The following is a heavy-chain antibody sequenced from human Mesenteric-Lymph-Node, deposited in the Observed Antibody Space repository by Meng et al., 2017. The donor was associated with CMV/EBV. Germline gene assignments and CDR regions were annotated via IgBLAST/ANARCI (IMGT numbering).Heavy chain of an antibody. CDR2: IRYDGSNK. J-gene: IGHJ6*02. Sequence: GGSLRLSCAASGFIFSRYWVHWVRQAPGKGLEWVAFIRYDGSNKYYADSVKGRFTISRDNSKNTLYLQMKSLRVEDTAVYYCAKDGGGGYSSGWTGALDYWGQGTTVTVSS. CDR3: AKDGGGGYSSGWTGALDY. V-gene: IGHV3-30*02. D-gene: IGHD6-19*01. CDR1: GFIFSRYW.